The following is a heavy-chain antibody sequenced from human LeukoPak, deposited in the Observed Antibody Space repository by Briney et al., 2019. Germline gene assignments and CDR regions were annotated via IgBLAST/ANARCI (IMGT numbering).Heavy chain of an antibody. Sequence: PGGSLRLSCAASGFTFSSYAKSWVRQAPGKGPEWVSAISHSGGTTYYADSVKGRFTITRDNSKNTLYLQMNSLRAEDTAVYYCAKANVKYCSGGSCFDAFDIWGQGTMVTVSS. V-gene: IGHV3-23*01. CDR1: GFTFSSYA. J-gene: IGHJ3*02. D-gene: IGHD2-15*01. CDR3: AKANVKYCSGGSCFDAFDI. CDR2: ISHSGGTT.